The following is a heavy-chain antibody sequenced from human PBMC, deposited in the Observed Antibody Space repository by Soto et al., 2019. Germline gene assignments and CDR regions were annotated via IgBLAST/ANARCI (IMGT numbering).Heavy chain of an antibody. Sequence: ASVKVSCKVSGYNFTGYYMHWVRQAPGQGLEWMGWINPNNGGTIYAQKFQGRVNVTRDTSISTVFMELSRLGSDDTAFYYCAKDAYYDILTGYSRYSFDIRGQGTMVTVSS. CDR2: INPNNGGT. CDR3: AKDAYYDILTGYSRYSFDI. CDR1: GYNFTGYY. D-gene: IGHD3-9*01. V-gene: IGHV1-2*02. J-gene: IGHJ3*02.